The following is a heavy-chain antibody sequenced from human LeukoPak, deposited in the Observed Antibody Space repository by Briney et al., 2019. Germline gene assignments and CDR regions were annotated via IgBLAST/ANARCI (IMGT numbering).Heavy chain of an antibody. Sequence: GGSLRLSCAASAFTFRNYAMSWVRQAPGKGLEWVSSITGGGPYTYYAPSVRGRLPISRDNSKNTLYLQMSSLRAEDTAVYYCAKGPLSSSNYYMDVWGKGTTVTVSS. CDR1: AFTFRNYA. V-gene: IGHV3-23*01. D-gene: IGHD2/OR15-2a*01. CDR3: AKGPLSSSNYYMDV. J-gene: IGHJ6*03. CDR2: ITGGGPYT.